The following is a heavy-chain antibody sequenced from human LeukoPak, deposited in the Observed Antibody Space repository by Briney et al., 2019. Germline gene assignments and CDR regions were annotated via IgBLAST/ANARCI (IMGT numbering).Heavy chain of an antibody. V-gene: IGHV3-23*01. CDR2: ISGSGGAT. CDR3: AKALGSIVVTASDY. CDR1: GFTFNNYA. D-gene: IGHD5-12*01. Sequence: GGSLRLSCAASGFTFNNYAMSWVRQAPGKGLEWVSAISGSGGATYLADSVNGRFTISRDHSTNTLYLQMHSLRAEDTAVYYCAKALGSIVVTASDYWGQGTLVTVSS. J-gene: IGHJ4*02.